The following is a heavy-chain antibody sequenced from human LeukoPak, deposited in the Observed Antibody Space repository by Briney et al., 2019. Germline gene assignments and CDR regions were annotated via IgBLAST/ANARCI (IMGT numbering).Heavy chain of an antibody. J-gene: IGHJ4*01. CDR2: INGHGNTT. Sequence: PGGSLRLSCAASGFTLSNYWMHWVRQVPGKGLVWVSSINGHGNTTKYAGSVRGRFTISRDNAKNTLFLQMYSLRADDTAVYFCSRGREYISNWNPFDFWGHGTLVTVSS. CDR3: SRGREYISNWNPFDF. CDR1: GFTLSNYW. V-gene: IGHV3-74*01. D-gene: IGHD6-13*01.